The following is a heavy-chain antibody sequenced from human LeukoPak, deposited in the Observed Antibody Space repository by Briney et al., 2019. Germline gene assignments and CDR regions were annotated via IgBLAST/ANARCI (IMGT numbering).Heavy chain of an antibody. V-gene: IGHV4-4*07. J-gene: IGHJ4*02. D-gene: IGHD3-16*01. CDR1: GGSINGYY. Sequence: SETLSLTCTVSGGSINGYYWSWIRQPAGKGLEWIGHIYTGGNTNYNPSLESRVTMSVDTSKNQFSLKLRSVTAADTAVYYCARANYVWGSYVYWGQGTLVTVSS. CDR2: IYTGGNT. CDR3: ARANYVWGSYVY.